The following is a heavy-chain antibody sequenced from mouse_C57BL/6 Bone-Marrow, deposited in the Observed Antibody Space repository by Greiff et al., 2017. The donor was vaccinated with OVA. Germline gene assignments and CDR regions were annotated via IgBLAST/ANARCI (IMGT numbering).Heavy chain of an antibody. CDR1: GYTFSSYG. J-gene: IGHJ2*01. D-gene: IGHD2-5*01. Sequence: VQLQQSGGDLVKPGASLKLSCAASGYTFSSYGMSWVRQTPDKSLEWVATINPGGGYTYYPDSFKGRSTMTTDKASNTPYLQMSSLKSEDTAVYYCARHGGDYSNYVGYWGQGTTLTVSA. V-gene: IGHV5-6*01. CDR3: ARHGGDYSNYVGY. CDR2: INPGGGYT.